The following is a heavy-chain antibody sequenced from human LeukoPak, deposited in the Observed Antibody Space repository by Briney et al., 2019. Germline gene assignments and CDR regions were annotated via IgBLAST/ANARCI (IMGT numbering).Heavy chain of an antibody. CDR3: ARERATAYCGGDCYTL. D-gene: IGHD2-21*02. CDR1: GFTFDDYA. Sequence: GGSLRLSCAASGFTFDDYAMYWVRQAPGKGLEWVSSITWNSGDIGYADSVKGRFTISRDNAKNSLYLQMNSLRAEDTAVYYCARERATAYCGGDCYTLWGQGTLVTVSS. J-gene: IGHJ4*02. CDR2: ITWNSGDI. V-gene: IGHV3-9*01.